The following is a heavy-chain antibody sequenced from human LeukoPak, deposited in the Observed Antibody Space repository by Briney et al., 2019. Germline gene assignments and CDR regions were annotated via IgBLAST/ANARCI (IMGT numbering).Heavy chain of an antibody. J-gene: IGHJ3*01. Sequence: GASVKVSCKPSGYAFITYGINWVRRATGQGLEWMAYMNPNSGNTGYAQTFQGRVTITWNTSINTAYMELSSLRSDDTALYYCAREGLDVWGQGTVVTVSS. V-gene: IGHV1-8*03. CDR3: AREGLDV. CDR1: GYAFITYG. CDR2: MNPNSGNT.